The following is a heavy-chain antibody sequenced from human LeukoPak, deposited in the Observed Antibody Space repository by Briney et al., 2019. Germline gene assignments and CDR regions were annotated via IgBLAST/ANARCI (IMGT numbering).Heavy chain of an antibody. J-gene: IGHJ4*02. V-gene: IGHV3-72*01. Sequence: GGSLRLSCAASGFTFSDHFMDWVGQAPGKGLEWVGRTTNKANSYTTQYAASAKGRFTISRDDSKNSLYLQMNSLKTEDTAVYYCARSYSSGWYSDFWGQGTLVTVSS. CDR1: GFTFSDHF. CDR2: TTNKANSYTT. CDR3: ARSYSSGWYSDF. D-gene: IGHD6-19*01.